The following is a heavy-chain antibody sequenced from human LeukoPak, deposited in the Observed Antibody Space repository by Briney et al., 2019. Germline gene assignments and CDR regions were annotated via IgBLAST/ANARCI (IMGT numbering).Heavy chain of an antibody. J-gene: IGHJ4*02. V-gene: IGHV3-15*01. CDR2: IRRKTDSGTT. Sequence: GGSLRLSCAASGFTFGNAWMSLVRQAPGKGLEWVGRIRRKTDSGTTDYAAPVKGRFTISRDDSKNTLYLQMNSLKTEDTAVYYCTTVSSYDDYWGQGTLVTVSS. D-gene: IGHD5-12*01. CDR3: TTVSSYDDY. CDR1: GFTFGNAW.